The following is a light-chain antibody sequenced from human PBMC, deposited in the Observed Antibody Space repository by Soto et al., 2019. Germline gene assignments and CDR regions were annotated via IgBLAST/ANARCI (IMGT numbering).Light chain of an antibody. CDR2: EVS. V-gene: IGLV2-23*02. CDR1: SSDVGGYNL. CDR3: CSYAGSSTYV. Sequence: QSALTQPHSVSGSPGQSVAISCSGTSSDVGGYNLVSWYQQHPGKAPKLMIYEVSKRPSGVSNRFSGSKSGNTASLTISGLQAEDEADYYCCSYAGSSTYVFGTGTKVTVL. J-gene: IGLJ1*01.